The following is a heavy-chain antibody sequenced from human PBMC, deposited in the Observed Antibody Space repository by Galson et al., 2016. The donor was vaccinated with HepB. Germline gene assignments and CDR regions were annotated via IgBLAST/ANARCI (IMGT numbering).Heavy chain of an antibody. CDR3: ARIKFNGQGILWYFDL. CDR1: GGSISSSNW. CDR2: IYHSEST. V-gene: IGHV4-4*02. J-gene: IGHJ2*01. Sequence: SETLSLTCAVSGGSISSSNWWSWVRQPPGKGLEWIGEIYHSESTNYNPSLKSRVTISVDKSKNQFSLKLNSVAAADTAVYYCARIKFNGQGILWYFDLWGRGTLVTVSS. D-gene: IGHD2-8*01.